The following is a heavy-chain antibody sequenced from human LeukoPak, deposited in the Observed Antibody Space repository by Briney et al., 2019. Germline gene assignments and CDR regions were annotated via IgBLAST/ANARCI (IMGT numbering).Heavy chain of an antibody. CDR3: ASRVVALGSY. Sequence: GGPLRLSCAASGFTFSSYVMSWVRQAPGKGLGWVSAISGSGGSTYYADSVKGRFTISRDNSKNTLYLQMNSLRAEDTAVYYCASRVVALGSYWGQGTLVTVSS. CDR1: GFTFSSYV. D-gene: IGHD2-15*01. V-gene: IGHV3-23*01. J-gene: IGHJ4*02. CDR2: ISGSGGST.